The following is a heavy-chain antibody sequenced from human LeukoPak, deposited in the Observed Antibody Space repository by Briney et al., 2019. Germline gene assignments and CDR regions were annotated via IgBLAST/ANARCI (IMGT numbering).Heavy chain of an antibody. D-gene: IGHD1/OR15-1a*01. CDR3: TRDREHGTQDS. V-gene: IGHV4-39*07. Sequence: PSETLSLTCTVSGGSFTDYYWGWIRQPPGKGLEWIGSIYYRGNTFYNPSLKNRVSISIDTSKGRFSLNLNSVTAADTAVYFCTRDREHGTQDSSGQGTPVTVS. CDR2: IYYRGNT. CDR1: GGSFTDYY. J-gene: IGHJ4*02.